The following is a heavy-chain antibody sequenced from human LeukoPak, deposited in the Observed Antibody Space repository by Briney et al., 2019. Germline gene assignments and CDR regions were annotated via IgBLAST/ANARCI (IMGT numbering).Heavy chain of an antibody. CDR3: AKDSLRERIVGSTTRGVNDY. J-gene: IGHJ4*02. D-gene: IGHD1-26*01. V-gene: IGHV3-30*04. Sequence: GGSLRLSCAASGFTFSSYAMHWVRQAPGKGLEWVAVISYDGSNKYYADSVKGRFTISRDNSKNTLYLQMNSLRGEDTAVYYCAKDSLRERIVGSTTRGVNDYWGQGTLVTASS. CDR1: GFTFSSYA. CDR2: ISYDGSNK.